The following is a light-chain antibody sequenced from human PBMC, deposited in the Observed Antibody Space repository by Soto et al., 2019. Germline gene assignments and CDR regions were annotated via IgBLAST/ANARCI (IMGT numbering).Light chain of an antibody. V-gene: IGLV2-14*01. CDR1: SSDVGGHNY. CDR3: SAYTISSTPYV. CDR2: DVS. J-gene: IGLJ1*01. Sequence: QSALTHPASVSGSPGQSITISCTGTSSDVGGHNYVSWYQQHAGKAPKLTIYDVSNRPSGVSNRFSGSKSGNTASLTISGLQAEYDADYYCSAYTISSTPYVLGNGTKLTVL.